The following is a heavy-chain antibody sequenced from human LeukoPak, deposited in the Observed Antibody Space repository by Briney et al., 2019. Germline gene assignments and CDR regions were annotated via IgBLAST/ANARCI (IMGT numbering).Heavy chain of an antibody. CDR1: GGTFSSYA. CDR3: AKGYCSSTSCYTVRYYYMDV. CDR2: IIPIFGTA. V-gene: IGHV1-69*13. Sequence: ASVKVSCKASGGTFSSYAISWVRRAPGQGLEWMGGIIPIFGTANYAQKFQGRVTITADESTSTAYMELSSLRSEDTAVYYCAKGYCSSTSCYTVRYYYMDVWGKGTTVTVSS. J-gene: IGHJ6*03. D-gene: IGHD2-2*02.